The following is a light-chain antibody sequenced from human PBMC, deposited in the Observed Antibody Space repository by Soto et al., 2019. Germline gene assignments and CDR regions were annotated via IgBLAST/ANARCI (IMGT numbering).Light chain of an antibody. CDR2: RGS. CDR3: QQFNIYPYT. Sequence: DIQMTQSPSTLSASVGDTVTITCRASQDIGNWMAWYQQTPGKAPNLLIYRGSSRQSGVPSRFSGSGSGTEFPLSIVSLQPDDFAVYYCQQFNIYPYTFGRGTKLESK. CDR1: QDIGNW. J-gene: IGKJ2*01. V-gene: IGKV1-5*03.